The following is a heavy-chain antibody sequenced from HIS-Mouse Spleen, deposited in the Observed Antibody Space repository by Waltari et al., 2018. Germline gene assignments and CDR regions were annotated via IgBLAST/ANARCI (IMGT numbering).Heavy chain of an antibody. J-gene: IGHJ2*01. Sequence: QLQLQESGPGLVKPSETLSLTCTVSGGSISSSSYYWGWIRQPPGKGLEWIGCIYYSGSSYDNPSRKSRVTISVDTSKNQFSLKLSSVTAADTAVYYCAREIPYSSSWYDWYFDLWGRGTLVTVSS. CDR3: AREIPYSSSWYDWYFDL. V-gene: IGHV4-39*07. CDR2: IYYSGSS. CDR1: GGSISSSSYY. D-gene: IGHD6-13*01.